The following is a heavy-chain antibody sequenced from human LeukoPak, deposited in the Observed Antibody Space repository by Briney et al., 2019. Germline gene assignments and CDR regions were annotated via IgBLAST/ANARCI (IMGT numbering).Heavy chain of an antibody. Sequence: GESLKISCKGSGYSFSDYWIAWVRQMPGKGLEWMGIVYPGDSDTTYSPSLQGQVIFSADKSIKTAYLQWTVLRASDTAMYYCAKYDSSGYIDYWGQGTLVTVSS. D-gene: IGHD6-19*01. CDR1: GYSFSDYW. CDR3: AKYDSSGYIDY. CDR2: VYPGDSDT. V-gene: IGHV5-51*01. J-gene: IGHJ4*02.